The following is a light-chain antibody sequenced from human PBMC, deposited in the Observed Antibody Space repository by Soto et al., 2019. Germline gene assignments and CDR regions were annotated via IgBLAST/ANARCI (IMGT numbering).Light chain of an antibody. J-gene: IGKJ4*01. CDR2: GAS. V-gene: IGKV3-20*01. Sequence: EIVLTQSPGTLSLSPGERATLSCTASQSLSGSSIAWHQQKPGQAPRLLLYGASSRATGIPDRFSASGSGTDFTLTIGRLESEDSAVYYCQHYGSSPGLTFGGGTKVDIK. CDR1: QSLSGSS. CDR3: QHYGSSPGLT.